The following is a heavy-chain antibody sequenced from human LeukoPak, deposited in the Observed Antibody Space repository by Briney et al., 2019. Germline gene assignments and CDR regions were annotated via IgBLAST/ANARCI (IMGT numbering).Heavy chain of an antibody. CDR3: ARWRGLQSEFDC. V-gene: IGHV3-7*01. D-gene: IGHD5-24*01. Sequence: GRCLRLSCAASGFTVISPSMGWACPAPGKGLECVASSGLDGPQTNFVDSVKGRFTFSRDNTKNSLFLEMNRLRVEDTAVYYCARWRGLQSEFDCWGQGTLVTVSS. CDR2: SGLDGPQT. CDR1: GFTVISPS. J-gene: IGHJ4*02.